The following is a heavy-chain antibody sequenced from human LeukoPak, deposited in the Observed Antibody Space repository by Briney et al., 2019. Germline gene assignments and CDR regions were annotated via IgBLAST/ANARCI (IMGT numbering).Heavy chain of an antibody. CDR2: ISDSGGST. J-gene: IGHJ1*01. CDR1: GFTFSSYA. CDR3: AIDSSSWPIEYFQH. Sequence: GGSLRLSCAASGFTFSSYAMSWVRQAPGKGLEWVSGISDSGGSTNYAASVKGRFTISRDNSKDTLYLQMNSLRAEDTAVYYCAIDSSSWPIEYFQHWGQGALVTVSS. D-gene: IGHD6-13*01. V-gene: IGHV3-23*01.